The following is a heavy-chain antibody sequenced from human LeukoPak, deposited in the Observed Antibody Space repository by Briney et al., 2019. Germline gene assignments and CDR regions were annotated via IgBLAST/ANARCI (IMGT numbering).Heavy chain of an antibody. CDR2: FYHSGST. Sequence: SETLSLTCAVSGYSIRIGYYWGWIRQPPGKGLEWIGSFYHSGSTYYNPSLKSRVTISVDTSKNQFSLKLSSVTAADTAVYYCARTGRYCTNGVCSEAFDIWGQGTMVTVSS. CDR3: ARTGRYCTNGVCSEAFDI. CDR1: GYSIRIGYY. J-gene: IGHJ3*02. D-gene: IGHD2-8*01. V-gene: IGHV4-38-2*01.